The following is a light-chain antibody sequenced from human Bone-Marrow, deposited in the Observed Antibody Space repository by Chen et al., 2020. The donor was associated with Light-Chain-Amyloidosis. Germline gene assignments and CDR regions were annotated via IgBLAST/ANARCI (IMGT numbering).Light chain of an antibody. V-gene: IGLV1-40*01. Sequence: QSVLTQPPSVSGAPGQRLTISCTGSSSNIGANYDVHWYQQLPGTAPKLLIFGTTNRPSGVPDRFSGSKSGTSASLAITGLQAEDAADYYCQSYDRSLSGSVFGGGTKLTVL. J-gene: IGLJ3*02. CDR1: SSNIGANYD. CDR2: GTT. CDR3: QSYDRSLSGSV.